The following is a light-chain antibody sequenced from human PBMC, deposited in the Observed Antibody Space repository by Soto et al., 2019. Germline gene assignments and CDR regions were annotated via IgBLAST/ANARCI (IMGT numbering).Light chain of an antibody. CDR2: AAS. V-gene: IGKV3-20*01. CDR1: QTVGSNY. J-gene: IGKJ1*01. Sequence: EIVLTQSPGTLSLSPGESATLSCRASQTVGSNYLAWYQQRPGQAPRLLIYAASSRATGIPDRISASGSGTELTLTISRLEPEDFAVYYCQQYLTSAQTFGQGTKVELK. CDR3: QQYLTSAQT.